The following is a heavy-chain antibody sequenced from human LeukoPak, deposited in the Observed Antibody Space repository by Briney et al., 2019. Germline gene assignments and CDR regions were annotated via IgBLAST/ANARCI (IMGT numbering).Heavy chain of an antibody. Sequence: GGSLRLSCAASGFTFSSYSMNWVRQAPGKGLEWVSSISSSSSYIYYADSVKGRFTISRDNAKNSLYLQMNSLRAEDTAVYYCARASVDTAMGGSLYYFDYWGQGTLVTVSS. CDR1: GFTFSSYS. D-gene: IGHD5-18*01. J-gene: IGHJ4*02. V-gene: IGHV3-21*01. CDR2: ISSSSSYI. CDR3: ARASVDTAMGGSLYYFDY.